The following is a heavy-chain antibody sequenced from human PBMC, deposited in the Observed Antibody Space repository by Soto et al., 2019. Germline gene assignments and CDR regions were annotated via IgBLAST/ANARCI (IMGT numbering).Heavy chain of an antibody. Sequence: ESLKISCKASGYIFTSYWIGWVRQMPGIGLEWMGIVNPADSDTRYSPSFQGQVTVSADKSISTAYLQWGSLKASDTAMYYCVTPDSSGYYSHWGQGTPVTVSS. CDR1: GYIFTSYW. V-gene: IGHV5-51*01. J-gene: IGHJ4*02. D-gene: IGHD3-22*01. CDR2: VNPADSDT. CDR3: VTPDSSGYYSH.